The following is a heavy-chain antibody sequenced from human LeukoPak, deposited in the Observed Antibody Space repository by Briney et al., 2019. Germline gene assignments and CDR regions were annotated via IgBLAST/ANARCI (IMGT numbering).Heavy chain of an antibody. CDR1: GGSIRSGGYF. CDR3: ARDLPGYGMDV. D-gene: IGHD1-1*01. J-gene: IGHJ6*02. Sequence: PSETLSLTCTVSGGSIRSGGYFWTWLRQHPGKGLEWIGYIYYSGSTNYNPSLKSRVTISVDTSKNQFSLKLSSVTAADTAVYYCARDLPGYGMDVWGQGTTVTVSS. V-gene: IGHV4-31*03. CDR2: IYYSGST.